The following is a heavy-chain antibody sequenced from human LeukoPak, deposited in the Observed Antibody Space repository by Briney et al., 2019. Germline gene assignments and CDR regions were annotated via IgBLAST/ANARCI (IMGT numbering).Heavy chain of an antibody. CDR2: INSGGDT. Sequence: GGSLRLSCAASGFTFSSYAMSWVRQAPGKGLEWVSAINSGGDTFYADSVKGRFTISRDNSKNTLYLQMNSLRAEDTAVYYCAKRRPYYFDYWGHGTLATVSS. CDR1: GFTFSSYA. J-gene: IGHJ4*01. V-gene: IGHV3-23*01. CDR3: AKRRPYYFDY.